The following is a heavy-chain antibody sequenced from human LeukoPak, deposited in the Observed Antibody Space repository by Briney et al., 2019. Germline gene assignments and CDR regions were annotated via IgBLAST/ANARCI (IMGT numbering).Heavy chain of an antibody. J-gene: IGHJ5*02. D-gene: IGHD3-10*01. Sequence: ASVKVSCKASGYTFTGYYMHWVRQAPGQGLEWMGWINPNSGGTNYAQKFQGRVTMTRNTSISTAYMELSSLRSEDTAVYYCARGVPRITMVRGVIITGPWGQGTLVTVSS. CDR3: ARGVPRITMVRGVIITGP. CDR2: INPNSGGT. V-gene: IGHV1-2*02. CDR1: GYTFTGYY.